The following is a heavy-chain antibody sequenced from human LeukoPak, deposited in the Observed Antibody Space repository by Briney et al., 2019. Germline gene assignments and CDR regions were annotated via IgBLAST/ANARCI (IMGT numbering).Heavy chain of an antibody. D-gene: IGHD3-10*01. CDR1: GGSIRSSYY. Sequence: SETLSLTCSVSGGSIRSSYYWVWIRQPPGKGLEWIGSMYYSGSTYYNPSLKSRVTISGDTSKNQFSLKLSSVTAADTAVYYCARAGYGSGSYYSHVEYWGQGTLVTVSS. CDR2: MYYSGST. CDR3: ARAGYGSGSYYSHVEY. V-gene: IGHV4-39*07. J-gene: IGHJ4*02.